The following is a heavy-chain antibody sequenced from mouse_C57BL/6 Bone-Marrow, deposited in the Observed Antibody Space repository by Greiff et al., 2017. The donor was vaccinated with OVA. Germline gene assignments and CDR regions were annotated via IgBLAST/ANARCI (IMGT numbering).Heavy chain of an antibody. CDR3: AREKLGSYYFDY. CDR1: GYTFTSYW. J-gene: IGHJ2*01. Sequence: VQLQQPGAELVMPGASVKLSCKASGYTFTSYWMHWVKQRPGQGLEWIGEIDPSDSYTNYNQKFKGKSTLTVDKSSSTAYMQLSSLTSEDSAVYYGAREKLGSYYFDYWGQGTTLTVSS. V-gene: IGHV1-69*01. D-gene: IGHD4-1*01. CDR2: IDPSDSYT.